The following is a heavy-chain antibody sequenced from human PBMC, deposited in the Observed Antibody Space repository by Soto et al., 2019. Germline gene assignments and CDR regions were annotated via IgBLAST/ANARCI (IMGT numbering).Heavy chain of an antibody. CDR2: ITTSSSTI. V-gene: IGHV3-11*01. CDR3: ARGPRADSFDY. J-gene: IGHJ4*02. CDR1: GFTFSDYY. Sequence: QVQLVESGGGLVKPGGSLRLSCAASGFTFSDYYMSWIRQAPGKGLAWVSYITTSSSTIYYADSVKGRITISRDNAKNSLYLQMNSLRAEDTAVYYCARGPRADSFDYWGQGTLVTVSS.